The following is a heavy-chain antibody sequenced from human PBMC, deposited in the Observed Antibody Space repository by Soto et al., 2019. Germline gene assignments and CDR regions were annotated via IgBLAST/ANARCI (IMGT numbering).Heavy chain of an antibody. D-gene: IGHD2-15*01. V-gene: IGHV4-39*01. J-gene: IGHJ4*02. CDR3: ARPNCSGGSCYFDY. Sequence: SETLSLTCAVSGGSITSSNSYWDWIRRPPGEGLEWIGTIYYDGTTYYNPSLKNRVTLSVDTSKNQFSLKLRSVTAADTAVYYCARPNCSGGSCYFDYWGQGTLVTVSS. CDR2: IYYDGTT. CDR1: GGSITSSNSY.